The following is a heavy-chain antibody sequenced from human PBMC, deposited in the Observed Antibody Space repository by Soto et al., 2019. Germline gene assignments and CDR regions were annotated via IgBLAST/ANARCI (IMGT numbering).Heavy chain of an antibody. Sequence: PSETLSLTCTVSGGSISSGDYYWSWIRQPPGKGPEWIGYIYYSGSTYYNPSLKSRVTISVDTSKNQFSLKLSSVTAADTAVYYCARFDSSGKLDYWGQATLVTVSS. V-gene: IGHV4-30-4*01. CDR2: IYYSGST. J-gene: IGHJ4*02. CDR1: GGSISSGDYY. CDR3: ARFDSSGKLDY. D-gene: IGHD3-22*01.